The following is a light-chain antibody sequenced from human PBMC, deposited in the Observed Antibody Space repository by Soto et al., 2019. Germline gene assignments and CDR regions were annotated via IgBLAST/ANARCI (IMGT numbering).Light chain of an antibody. CDR3: SSYSDNSTYV. CDR2: EVS. V-gene: IGLV2-14*03. CDR1: NTDVGGYNY. J-gene: IGLJ1*01. Sequence: QSPLRPPGAVCWSPGQLITISCSGTNTDVGGYNYVSWYQQYPGKAPKLIIYEVSNRPSGVSNRFSGSKSGNTASLTISGLQAEDQGDYYCSSYSDNSTYVFATGPKVTVL.